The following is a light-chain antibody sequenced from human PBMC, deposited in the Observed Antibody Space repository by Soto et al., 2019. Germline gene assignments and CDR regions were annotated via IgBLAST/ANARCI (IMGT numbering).Light chain of an antibody. Sequence: DIQMTQSPSSLSASVGDRVTITCRVSQGISNYLAWYQQKPGKVPKLLIYAASTLQSGVPSRFSGSGSGTDFTLTISSLQPEDVATYYCQKYNSAPFLTFGGGTKVEIK. V-gene: IGKV1-27*01. CDR3: QKYNSAPFLT. CDR1: QGISNY. CDR2: AAS. J-gene: IGKJ4*01.